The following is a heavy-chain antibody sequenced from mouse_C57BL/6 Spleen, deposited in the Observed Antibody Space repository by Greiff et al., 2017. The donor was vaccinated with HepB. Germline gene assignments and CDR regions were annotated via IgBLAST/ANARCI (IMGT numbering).Heavy chain of an antibody. Sequence: QVQLQQPGAELVKPGASVKLSCKASGYTFTSYWMHWVKQRPGQGLEWIGMIHPNSGSTNYNEKFKSKATLTVDKSSSTAYMQLSSLTSEDSAVYYCAREGFYPWFAYWGQGTLDTVSA. V-gene: IGHV1-64*01. CDR2: IHPNSGST. D-gene: IGHD1-1*01. CDR1: GYTFTSYW. J-gene: IGHJ3*01. CDR3: AREGFYPWFAY.